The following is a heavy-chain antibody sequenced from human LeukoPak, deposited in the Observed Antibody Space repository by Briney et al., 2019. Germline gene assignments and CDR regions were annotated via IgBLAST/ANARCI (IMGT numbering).Heavy chain of an antibody. V-gene: IGHV3-20*04. J-gene: IGHJ3*02. CDR3: ARDLYCSGGSCYLYAFDI. Sequence: GGSLRLSCAASGFTFDDYGMSWVRQAPGKGLEWVSGINWNGGSTGYADSVKGRFTISRDNAKNSLYLQMNSLRAEDTALYYCARDLYCSGGSCYLYAFDIWGQGTMVTVSS. CDR1: GFTFDDYG. CDR2: INWNGGST. D-gene: IGHD2-15*01.